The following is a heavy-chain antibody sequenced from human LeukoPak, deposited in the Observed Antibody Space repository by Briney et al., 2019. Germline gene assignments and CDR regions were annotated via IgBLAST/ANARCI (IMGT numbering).Heavy chain of an antibody. D-gene: IGHD2-15*01. J-gene: IGHJ4*02. CDR3: AREGPCCSGGSCYGY. Sequence: ASVKVSCKASGYTFTRYYMHWVRQAPGKGLEWMGWINTNSGGTNYAQKFQARVTMTRDTSISTAYMELSRLRSDDTAVYYWAREGPCCSGGSCYGYWGQGTLVTVSS. CDR1: GYTFTRYY. CDR2: INTNSGGT. V-gene: IGHV1-2*02.